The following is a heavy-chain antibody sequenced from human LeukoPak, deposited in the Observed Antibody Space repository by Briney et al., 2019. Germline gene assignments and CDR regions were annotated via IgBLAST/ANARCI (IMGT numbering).Heavy chain of an antibody. J-gene: IGHJ3*02. CDR1: GGTFSSYA. CDR3: ARIQDYGDPGDAFDI. Sequence: AASVQVPCQASGGTFSSYAISWVRQGPGKGLEWMGGIIPIFGTANYAQKFQGRVTITADKSTSTAYMELSSLRSEDTAVYYCARIQDYGDPGDAFDIWGQGTMVTVSS. V-gene: IGHV1-69*06. D-gene: IGHD4-17*01. CDR2: IIPIFGTA.